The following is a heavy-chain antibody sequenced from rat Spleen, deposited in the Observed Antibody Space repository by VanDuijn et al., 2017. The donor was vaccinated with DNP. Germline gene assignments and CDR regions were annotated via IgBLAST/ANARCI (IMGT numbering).Heavy chain of an antibody. J-gene: IGHJ1*01. CDR1: GFTFSDYN. D-gene: IGHD1-9*01. CDR3: AKHPGILRVYLYWYFDF. Sequence: EVQLVESGGGLVQPGRSLKLSCAASGFTFSDYNMAWVRQAPKKGLEWVATIIYDGSRTYYRDSVKGRFTISRDNAKSTLYLQMDSLRSEDTATYYCAKHPGILRVYLYWYFDFWGPGTMVTVSS. CDR2: IIYDGSRT. V-gene: IGHV5S10*01.